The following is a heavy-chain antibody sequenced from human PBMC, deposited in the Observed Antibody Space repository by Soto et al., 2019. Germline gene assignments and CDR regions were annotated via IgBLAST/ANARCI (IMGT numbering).Heavy chain of an antibody. V-gene: IGHV3-30-3*01. D-gene: IGHD6-19*01. CDR3: ARDGATHQLLVPSSYYYGMDV. J-gene: IGHJ6*02. Sequence: QVQLVESGGGVVQPGRSLRLSCAASGFTFSSYAMHWVRQAPGKGLEWVAVISYDGSNKYYADSVKGRFTSCRDNSKNTLYLQMNSLRAEDTAVYYCARDGATHQLLVPSSYYYGMDVWGQGTTVTVSS. CDR1: GFTFSSYA. CDR2: ISYDGSNK.